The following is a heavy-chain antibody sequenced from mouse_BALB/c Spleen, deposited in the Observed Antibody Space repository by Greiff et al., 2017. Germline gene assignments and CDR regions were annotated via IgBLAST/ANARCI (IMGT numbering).Heavy chain of an antibody. CDR1: GYAFSSYW. D-gene: IGHD1-1*01. J-gene: IGHJ1*01. CDR3: ARGGLLLRSFDV. Sequence: VQVVESGAELVRPGSSVKISCKASGYAFSSYWMNWVKQRPGQGLEWIGQIYPGDGDTNYNGKFKGKATLTADKSSSTAYMQLSSLTSEDSAVYFCARGGLLLRSFDVWGAGTTVTVSS. V-gene: IGHV1-80*01. CDR2: IYPGDGDT.